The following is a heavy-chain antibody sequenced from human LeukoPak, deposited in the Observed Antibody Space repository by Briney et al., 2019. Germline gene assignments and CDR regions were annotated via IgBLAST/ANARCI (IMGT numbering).Heavy chain of an antibody. V-gene: IGHV4-39*01. D-gene: IGHD1-20*01. CDR1: GHPFTSTHYW. CDR2: IQCTGRT. CDR3: ARRRHNFDYYDV. J-gene: IGHJ3*01. Sequence: PSETLSLTCTISGHPFTSTHYWWAWVPLSPGPGLQWIGAIQCTGRTFSNPSLKSRVTIHVDASKREFSLDLRSATAADTAVYYCARRRHNFDYYDVWGQGTRVTVSS.